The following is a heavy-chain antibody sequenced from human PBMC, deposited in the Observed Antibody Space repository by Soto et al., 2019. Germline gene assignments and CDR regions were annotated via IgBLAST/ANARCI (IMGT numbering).Heavy chain of an antibody. CDR3: VRDPSRGIEWGPYVDL. V-gene: IGHV3-48*01. Sequence: EVQLVESGGGLIQPGGSLRLSCAASGFSLYNYAMDWVRQAPGQGLEWVSYISLSSANIHYANSVRGRFTVSRDNAKNSLYLQMNSQRAEDSAVYYCVRDPSRGIEWGPYVDLWGRGTLATVSS. CDR2: ISLSSANI. D-gene: IGHD1-26*01. J-gene: IGHJ2*01. CDR1: GFSLYNYA.